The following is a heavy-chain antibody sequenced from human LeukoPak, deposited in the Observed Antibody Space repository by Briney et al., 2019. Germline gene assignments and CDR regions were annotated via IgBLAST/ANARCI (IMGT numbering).Heavy chain of an antibody. V-gene: IGHV3-30*09. D-gene: IGHD2-8*01. CDR3: VRVSGFCTNGVCPSFDP. CDR2: VSYDGTDT. Sequence: GSLRLSCAASGFTFTNYAMNWVRQAPGKGREWVATVSYDGTDTSYSDSVKGRFAIFRDNSMTTLYLQMNSLRTEDTAVYYCVRVSGFCTNGVCPSFDPWGQGTLVTVSS. J-gene: IGHJ5*02. CDR1: GFTFTNYA.